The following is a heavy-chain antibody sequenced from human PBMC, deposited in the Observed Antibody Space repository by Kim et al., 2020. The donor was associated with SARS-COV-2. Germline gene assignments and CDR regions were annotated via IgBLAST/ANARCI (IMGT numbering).Heavy chain of an antibody. Sequence: SETLSLTCAVYGGSFSGYYWSWIRQPPGKGLEWIGEINHSGSTNYNPSLKSRVTISVDTSKNQFSLKLSSVTAADTAVYYCARGGRIALAGTGIDYWGQGTLVTVSS. V-gene: IGHV4-34*01. CDR2: INHSGST. J-gene: IGHJ4*02. CDR1: GGSFSGYY. D-gene: IGHD6-19*01. CDR3: ARGGRIALAGTGIDY.